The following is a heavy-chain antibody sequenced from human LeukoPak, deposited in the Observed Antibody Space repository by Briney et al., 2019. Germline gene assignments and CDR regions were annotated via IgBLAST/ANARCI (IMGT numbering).Heavy chain of an antibody. D-gene: IGHD3-22*01. Sequence: NPGGSLRLSCSASGFTFSSYSMNWVRLAPGKGLEWVSSISSSSSYIYYADSVKGRFTISRDNAKNSLYLQMNSLRAEDTAVYYCARDFRVQRITMIVVVPDAFDIWGQGTMVTVSS. CDR3: ARDFRVQRITMIVVVPDAFDI. J-gene: IGHJ3*02. CDR2: ISSSSSYI. V-gene: IGHV3-21*01. CDR1: GFTFSSYS.